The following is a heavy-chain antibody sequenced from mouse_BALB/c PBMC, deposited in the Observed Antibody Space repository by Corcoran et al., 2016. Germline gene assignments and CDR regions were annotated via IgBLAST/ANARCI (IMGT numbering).Heavy chain of an antibody. Sequence: QVQLQQSGAELVRPGASVKLSCKTLVYTFTDYEMHWVKQTPVHGLEWIGAIHPGSGGTAYNQKFKGKATLTADKYSSTAYMEISSLTSDDSAVYYCTRFYYYGSSYCDVWGAGTTVTVSS. J-gene: IGHJ1*01. V-gene: IGHV1-15*01. CDR1: VYTFTDYE. CDR2: IHPGSGGT. D-gene: IGHD1-1*01. CDR3: TRFYYYGSSYCDV.